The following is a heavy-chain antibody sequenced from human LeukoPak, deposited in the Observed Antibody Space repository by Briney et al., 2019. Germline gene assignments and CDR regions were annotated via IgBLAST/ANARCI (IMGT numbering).Heavy chain of an antibody. CDR3: ARAWYSGAWYGFDY. CDR2: IWNDGNDK. CDR1: GFTFSHHG. J-gene: IGHJ4*02. V-gene: IGHV3-33*01. D-gene: IGHD6-19*01. Sequence: GGSLRLSCAASGFTFSHHGMHWVRQAPGEGLEWVGVIWNDGNDKYYGDSVKGRFTISRDNSKNTLYLQMSSLRGEDTAMYYCARAWYSGAWYGFDYWGQGTLVTVSS.